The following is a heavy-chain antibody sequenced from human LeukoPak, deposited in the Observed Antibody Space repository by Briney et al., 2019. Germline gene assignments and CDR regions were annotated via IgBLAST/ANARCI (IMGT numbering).Heavy chain of an antibody. CDR3: AKSRWFPERYFEH. CDR1: GFIFSNYV. J-gene: IGHJ4*02. CDR2: ISAPGVDT. D-gene: IGHD6-13*01. Sequence: GGSLRLSCAASGFIFSNYVMNWVRQAPGKGLEWVEGISAPGVDTYHGDSAKGRFTISRDNSNNTLFLQVDSLRVEDTGVYYCAKSRWFPERYFEHWGQGILVTVSS. V-gene: IGHV3-23*01.